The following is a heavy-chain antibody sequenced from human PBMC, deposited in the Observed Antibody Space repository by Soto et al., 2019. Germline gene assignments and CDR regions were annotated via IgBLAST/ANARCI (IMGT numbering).Heavy chain of an antibody. Sequence: EVQLLESGGGLVQPGGSLRLSCAASGFAFSSYAMSWVRQAPGKGLEWVSAISGSGGSTYYADSVKGRFTISRDNSKNTXYXXMNSLRAEDTAVYYCAKDRQPGSRWYSHMQSWFDPWGQGTLVTVSS. D-gene: IGHD6-13*01. CDR1: GFAFSSYA. CDR2: ISGSGGST. V-gene: IGHV3-23*01. J-gene: IGHJ5*02. CDR3: AKDRQPGSRWYSHMQSWFDP.